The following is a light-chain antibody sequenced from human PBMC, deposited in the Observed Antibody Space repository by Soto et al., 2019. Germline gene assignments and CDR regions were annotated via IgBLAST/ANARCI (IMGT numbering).Light chain of an antibody. V-gene: IGLV2-14*01. CDR3: SSYTSSSPLV. J-gene: IGLJ2*01. CDR2: EVS. Sequence: QSALTQPASVSGSPGQSITISCTGTSSDVGGYNYVSWYQQHPGKAPKLMIYEVSNRPSGVSNRFSGSKSGNTASLTISGLQAEDGADYYCSSYTSSSPLVFGGGTTLTVL. CDR1: SSDVGGYNY.